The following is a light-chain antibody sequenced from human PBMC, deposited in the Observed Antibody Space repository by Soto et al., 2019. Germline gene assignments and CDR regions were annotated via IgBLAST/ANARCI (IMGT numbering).Light chain of an antibody. Sequence: SYELTQPPSVSVSPGQTARITCSGDALTKQYAYWYQQKSGQAPVLEIYKDNERPSGIPERFSGSSSGTTVTLTISGVQAEDEADYYCQSADSSGTSHVVFGGGTKLTVL. J-gene: IGLJ2*01. V-gene: IGLV3-25*03. CDR2: KDN. CDR3: QSADSSGTSHVV. CDR1: ALTKQY.